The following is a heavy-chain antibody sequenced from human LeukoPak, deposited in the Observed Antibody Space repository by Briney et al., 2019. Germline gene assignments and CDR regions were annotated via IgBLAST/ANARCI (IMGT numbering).Heavy chain of an antibody. D-gene: IGHD1-26*01. CDR3: ARGGGSYHIDY. Sequence: SETLSLTCTVSGGSISSYYWSWIRQPPGKGLEWIGYIYYSGSTNYNPSLKSRVTISVDTSKNQFSLKLSSVTAADTAVYYCARGGGSYHIDYWGQGTLVTVSS. J-gene: IGHJ4*02. CDR1: GGSISSYY. CDR2: IYYSGST. V-gene: IGHV4-59*08.